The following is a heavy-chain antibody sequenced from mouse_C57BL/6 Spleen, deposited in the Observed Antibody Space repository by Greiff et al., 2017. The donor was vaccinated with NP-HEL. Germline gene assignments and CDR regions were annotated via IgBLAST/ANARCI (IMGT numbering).Heavy chain of an antibody. Sequence: EVQLQQSGPGLVKPSQSLSLTCSVTGYSITSGYYWNWIRQFPGNKLEWMGYISYDGSNNYNPSLKNRISITRDTSKNQFFLKLNSVTTEDTATYYCARGGITTVVAPYYAMDYWGQGTSVTVSS. J-gene: IGHJ4*01. CDR1: GYSITSGYY. CDR3: ARGGITTVVAPYYAMDY. V-gene: IGHV3-6*01. D-gene: IGHD1-1*01. CDR2: ISYDGSN.